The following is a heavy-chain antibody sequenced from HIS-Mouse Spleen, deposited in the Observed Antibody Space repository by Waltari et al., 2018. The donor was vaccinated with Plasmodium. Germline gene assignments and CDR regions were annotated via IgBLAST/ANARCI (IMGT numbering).Heavy chain of an antibody. V-gene: IGHV4-34*01. J-gene: IGHJ4*02. Sequence: QVQLQQWGAGLWKPSDTLSLTCAVYGGSFSGYYGSGIRPPPGKGMEGMGEINHSGTTNYNPSLKSRVTIAVDTSKNQFSLKLSSVTAADTAVYYCASSGSGSYYYWGQGTLVTVSS. CDR3: ASSGSGSYYY. CDR1: GGSFSGYY. D-gene: IGHD3-10*01. CDR2: INHSGTT.